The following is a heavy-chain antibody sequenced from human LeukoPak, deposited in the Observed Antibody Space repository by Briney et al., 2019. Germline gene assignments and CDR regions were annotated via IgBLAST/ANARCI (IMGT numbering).Heavy chain of an antibody. D-gene: IGHD2-2*01. J-gene: IGHJ4*02. CDR1: GGSISSYY. CDR2: IYYSGST. V-gene: IGHV4-39*01. Sequence: SETLSLTCTVSGGSISSYYWGWLRQPPGKGLEGIGSIYYSGSTYYNPSLKSRVTISVDTSKNQFFLKLSSVTAADTAVYYCASLPSLGYCSSTSCYLDYWGQGTLVTVSS. CDR3: ASLPSLGYCSSTSCYLDY.